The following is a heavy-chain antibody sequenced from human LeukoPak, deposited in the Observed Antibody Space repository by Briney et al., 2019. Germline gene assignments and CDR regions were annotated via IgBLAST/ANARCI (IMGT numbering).Heavy chain of an antibody. V-gene: IGHV3-23*01. CDR1: GFTFSGYA. Sequence: GGSLRLSCAASGFTFSGYAMSWVRQAPGKGLEWVSGISGGGASTYYADSVKGRFTISRDNSKNTVNLQMNSLRAEDTALYYCAKAGVGATTGGYWGQGTLVTVSS. CDR2: ISGGGAST. CDR3: AKAGVGATTGGY. D-gene: IGHD1-26*01. J-gene: IGHJ4*02.